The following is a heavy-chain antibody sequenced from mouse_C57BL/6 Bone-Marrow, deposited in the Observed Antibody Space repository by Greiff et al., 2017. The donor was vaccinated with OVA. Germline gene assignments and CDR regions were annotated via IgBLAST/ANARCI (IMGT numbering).Heavy chain of an antibody. CDR2: ISNGGGST. D-gene: IGHD2-3*01. J-gene: IGHJ4*01. CDR3: ARQGRNGYYSYAMDY. CDR1: GFTFSDYY. Sequence: EVQLQESGGGLVQPGGSLKLSCAASGFTFSDYYMYWVRQTPEKRLEWVAYISNGGGSTYYPDTVKGRFTISRDNAKNTLYLQMSRLKSEDTAMYYCARQGRNGYYSYAMDYWGQGTSVTVSS. V-gene: IGHV5-12*01.